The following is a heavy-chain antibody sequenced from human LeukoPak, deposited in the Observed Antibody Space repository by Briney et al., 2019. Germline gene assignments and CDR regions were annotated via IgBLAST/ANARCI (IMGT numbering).Heavy chain of an antibody. Sequence: GGSLRLSCAASGFTFSSYSMNGVRQAPGKDLEWVSHINIVNNAIYYSDSVKGRFTISRDNAKNSLYLQMNSLRAEDTAVYYCARGSGEGGTFDYWGQGTLVSVSS. D-gene: IGHD1-26*01. CDR1: GFTFSSYS. CDR2: INIVNNAI. CDR3: ARGSGEGGTFDY. J-gene: IGHJ4*02. V-gene: IGHV3-48*04.